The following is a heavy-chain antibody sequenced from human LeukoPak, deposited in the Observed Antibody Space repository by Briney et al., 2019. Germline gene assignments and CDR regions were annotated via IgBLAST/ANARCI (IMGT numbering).Heavy chain of an antibody. J-gene: IGHJ3*01. CDR3: TRQDVGTSWYDTFDV. V-gene: IGHV3-9*01. CDR2: ISWNSGSI. Sequence: GGSLRLSCAASGFKFDDNAMHWVRQAPGKGLEWVSGISWNSGSIGYADSVKGRFTISRDNAKNTVYLQMNSLRDDDTAVYYCTRQDVGTSWYDTFDVWGQGTMVAVSS. D-gene: IGHD6-13*01. CDR1: GFKFDDNA.